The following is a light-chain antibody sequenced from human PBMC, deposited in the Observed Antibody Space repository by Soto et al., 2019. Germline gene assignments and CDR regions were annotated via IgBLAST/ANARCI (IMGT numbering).Light chain of an antibody. J-gene: IGKJ1*01. Sequence: DVQMTQSPCTLPASVGGRVTITCRASQTISSWLAWYQQKPGKAPKLLIYKASTLKSGVPSRFSGSGSGTEFTLTISSLQPDDFATYYCQQYDSYSWTFGQGTKVDIK. CDR1: QTISSW. V-gene: IGKV1-5*03. CDR3: QQYDSYSWT. CDR2: KAS.